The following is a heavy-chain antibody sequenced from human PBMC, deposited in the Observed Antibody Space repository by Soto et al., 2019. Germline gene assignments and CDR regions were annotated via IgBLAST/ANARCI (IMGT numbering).Heavy chain of an antibody. CDR2: IYYSGST. CDR1: GSSISSYY. D-gene: IGHD6-6*01. Sequence: SKTLSLTCTVSGSSISSYYWSWIRQPPGKGLEWIGYIYYSGSTNYNPSLKSRVTISVDTSKNQFSLKLSSVTAADTAVYYCARSYSSSSFDYWGQGTLVTVSS. J-gene: IGHJ4*02. V-gene: IGHV4-59*01. CDR3: ARSYSSSSFDY.